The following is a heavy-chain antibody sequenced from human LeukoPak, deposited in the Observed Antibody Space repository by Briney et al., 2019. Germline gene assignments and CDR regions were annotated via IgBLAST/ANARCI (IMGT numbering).Heavy chain of an antibody. CDR3: ARDLPGIAAAGTLGY. Sequence: ASVKVSCKASGGTFSSYAISWVRQAPGQGLEWMGGIIPIFGTANYAQKFQGRVTITADESTSTAYMELSSLRSEDTAVYYCARDLPGIAAAGTLGYWGQGTLVTVSS. D-gene: IGHD6-13*01. CDR2: IIPIFGTA. J-gene: IGHJ4*02. V-gene: IGHV1-69*13. CDR1: GGTFSSYA.